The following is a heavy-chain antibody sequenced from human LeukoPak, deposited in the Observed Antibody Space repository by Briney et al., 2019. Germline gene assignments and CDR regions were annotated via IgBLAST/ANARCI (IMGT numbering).Heavy chain of an antibody. CDR1: GFTFSSYA. CDR3: AKNDYYDSGNLYPFLLY. J-gene: IGHJ4*02. Sequence: GGSLRLSCAASGFTFSSYAMHWVRQAPGKGLEWVAVISYDGSNKYYADSVKGRFTISRDNSKNTLYLQMNSLRAEDTAVYYCAKNDYYDSGNLYPFLLYWGQGTLVTVSS. CDR2: ISYDGSNK. V-gene: IGHV3-30*04. D-gene: IGHD3-10*01.